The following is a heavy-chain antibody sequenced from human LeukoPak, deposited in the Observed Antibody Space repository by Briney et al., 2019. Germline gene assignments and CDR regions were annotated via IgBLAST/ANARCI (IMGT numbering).Heavy chain of an antibody. J-gene: IGHJ4*02. CDR2: TFYSGST. V-gene: IGHV4-59*08. CDR3: ARSYSVSYSMGY. D-gene: IGHD1-26*01. CDR1: GGSISSYY. Sequence: SETLSLTCTVSGGSISSYYWSWIRQPPGKGLEWIGFTFYSGSTNYNPSLKSRVTISVDTSKNQFSLKLSSVTAADTALYYCARSYSVSYSMGYWGQGTLVTVSS.